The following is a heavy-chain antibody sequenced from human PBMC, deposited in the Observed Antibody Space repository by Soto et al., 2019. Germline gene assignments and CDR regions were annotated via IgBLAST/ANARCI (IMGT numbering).Heavy chain of an antibody. Sequence: QVQLVQSGAEVKKPGASVKVSCKASGYTFTSYEINWVRQATGQGLEWMGWMNPNSGDTGYAQKFQGRVTMTRNTTISTDYMELSSLRSEDTAVYYCARGELLWFGEIIRWGQGTLVTVSS. CDR3: ARGELLWFGEIIR. D-gene: IGHD3-10*01. V-gene: IGHV1-8*01. CDR1: GYTFTSYE. CDR2: MNPNSGDT. J-gene: IGHJ4*02.